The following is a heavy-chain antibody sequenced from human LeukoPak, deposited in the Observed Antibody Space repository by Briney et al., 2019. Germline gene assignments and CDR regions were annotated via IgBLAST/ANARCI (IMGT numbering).Heavy chain of an antibody. CDR1: GGSISSGAYY. Sequence: SETLSLTCTVSGGSISSGAYYWSWIRQPPGKGLEWIGYIYYSGSTNYNPSLKSRVTISVDTSKNQFSLKLSSVTAADTAVYYCARHAGSSWRDYFDYWGQGTLVTVSS. D-gene: IGHD6-13*01. CDR3: ARHAGSSWRDYFDY. V-gene: IGHV4-61*08. J-gene: IGHJ4*02. CDR2: IYYSGST.